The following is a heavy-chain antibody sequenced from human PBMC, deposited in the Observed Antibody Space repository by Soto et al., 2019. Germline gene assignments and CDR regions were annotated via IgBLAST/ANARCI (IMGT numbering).Heavy chain of an antibody. D-gene: IGHD3-3*01. J-gene: IGHJ6*04. CDR3: ARVTGVVGNSAYYYGMDV. CDR1: GYTFTSYG. CDR2: ISAYNGNT. Sequence: ASVKVSCKASGYTFTSYGISWVRQAPGQGLEWMGWISAYNGNTNYAQKLQGRVTMTTDTSTSTAYMELRSLRSDDTAVYYCARVTGVVGNSAYYYGMDVWGKGTTVTVSS. V-gene: IGHV1-18*01.